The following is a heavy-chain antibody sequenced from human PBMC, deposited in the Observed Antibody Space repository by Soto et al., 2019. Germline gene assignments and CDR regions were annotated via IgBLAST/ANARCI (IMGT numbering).Heavy chain of an antibody. V-gene: IGHV4-34*01. D-gene: IGHD2-8*01. J-gene: IGHJ4*02. CDR3: ARVWCTNGVCYFYSYDHYFDY. CDR1: GGSFSGYY. Sequence: LSLTCAVYGGSFSGYYWSWIRQPPGKGLEWIGEINHSGSTNYNPSLKSRVTISVDTSKNQFSLKLSSVTAADTAVYYCARVWCTNGVCYFYSYDHYFDYWGQGTLVTVSS. CDR2: INHSGST.